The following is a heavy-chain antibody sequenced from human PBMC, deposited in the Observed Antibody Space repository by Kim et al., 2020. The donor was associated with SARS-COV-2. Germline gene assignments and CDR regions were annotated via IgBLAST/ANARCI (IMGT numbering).Heavy chain of an antibody. D-gene: IGHD2-2*01. CDR1: GGSISSSNW. CDR2: IYHSGST. Sequence: SETLSLTCAVSGGSISSSNWWSWVRQPPGKGLEWIGEIYHSGSTNYNPSLKSRVTISVDKSKNQFSLKLSSVTAADTAVYYCARDYISSSTSCYGYWGQGTLVTVSS. CDR3: ARDYISSSTSCYGY. V-gene: IGHV4-4*02. J-gene: IGHJ4*02.